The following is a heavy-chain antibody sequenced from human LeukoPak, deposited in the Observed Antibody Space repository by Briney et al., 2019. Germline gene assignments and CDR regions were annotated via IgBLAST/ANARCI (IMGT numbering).Heavy chain of an antibody. V-gene: IGHV1-24*01. Sequence: ASVKVSCKVSGYTLTELSMHWVRQAPGKGLEWMGGFDPEDGETIYAQKFQGRVTMTEDTSTDTAYMELSSLRSEDTAVYYCATPAGDSYGIVLDYWGQGTLVTVSS. D-gene: IGHD5-18*01. CDR2: FDPEDGET. J-gene: IGHJ4*02. CDR3: ATPAGDSYGIVLDY. CDR1: GYTLTELS.